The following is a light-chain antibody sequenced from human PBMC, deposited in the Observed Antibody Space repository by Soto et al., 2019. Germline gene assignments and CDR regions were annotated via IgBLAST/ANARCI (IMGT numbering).Light chain of an antibody. V-gene: IGKV1-27*01. CDR2: TAS. CDR3: QKYNSALT. Sequence: DIKMTQSPSSLSASIGDTVTITCRASQDISNYLAWYQQTPEKVPKLLIYTASTLQSGVPSRFSGSGSGTDFTLTISSLQPEDVATYYCQKYNSALTFGQGTRLEIK. J-gene: IGKJ5*01. CDR1: QDISNY.